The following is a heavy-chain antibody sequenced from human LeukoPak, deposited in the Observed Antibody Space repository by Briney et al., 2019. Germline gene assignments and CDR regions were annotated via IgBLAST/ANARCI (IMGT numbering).Heavy chain of an antibody. CDR3: ARGERYSYDL. V-gene: IGHV3-21*01. CDR1: GFTFSSYS. Sequence: GGSLRLSCAASGFTFSSYSMNWVRQAPGKGLEWVSSISSSSSHIYYADSVKGRFTISRDNGKNSLYLLMNSLRAEDTAVYYCARGERYSYDLWGQGTLVTVSS. D-gene: IGHD5-18*01. CDR2: ISSSSSHI. J-gene: IGHJ5*02.